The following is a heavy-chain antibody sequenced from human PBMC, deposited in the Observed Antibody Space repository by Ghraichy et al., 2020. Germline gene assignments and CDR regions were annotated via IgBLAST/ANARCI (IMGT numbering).Heavy chain of an antibody. CDR2: INPSGGST. V-gene: IGHV1-46*01. J-gene: IGHJ5*02. CDR1: GYTFTSYY. D-gene: IGHD6-13*01. Sequence: ASVKVSCKASGYTFTSYYMHWVRQAPGQGLEWMGIINPSGGSTSYAQKFQGRVTMTRDTSTSTVYMELSSLRSEDTAVYYCARERKNRGIAAAKNWFDPWGQGTLVTVSS. CDR3: ARERKNRGIAAAKNWFDP.